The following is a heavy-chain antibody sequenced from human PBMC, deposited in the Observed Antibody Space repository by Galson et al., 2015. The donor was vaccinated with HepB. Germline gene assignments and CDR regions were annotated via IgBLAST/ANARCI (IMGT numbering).Heavy chain of an antibody. CDR3: AKVGGNYDFWSGYSH. CDR2: ISYDGGNK. J-gene: IGHJ4*02. D-gene: IGHD3-3*01. V-gene: IGHV3-30-3*01. CDR1: GFSFSTYS. Sequence: SLRLSCAASGFSFSTYSMHWVRQAPGKGLEWVAAISYDGGNKYYADSVRGRFTISRDNSKDTLYLQMSSLRAEDTAVFYCAKVGGNYDFWSGYSHWGQGTLVTVSS.